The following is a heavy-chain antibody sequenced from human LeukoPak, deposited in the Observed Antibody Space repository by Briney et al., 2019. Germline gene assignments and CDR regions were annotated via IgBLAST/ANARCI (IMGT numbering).Heavy chain of an antibody. CDR2: IQPGDSDT. Sequence: GESLKISCKGSGYRLSSYWIGWGRQMPGQGLEWMGIIQPGDSDTRYSPSFQGQVTISVDKSISTAYLQWSSLKASDTAMYYCARHVKEWLADYWGQGTLVTVSS. CDR1: GYRLSSYW. V-gene: IGHV5-51*01. CDR3: ARHVKEWLADY. J-gene: IGHJ4*02. D-gene: IGHD6-19*01.